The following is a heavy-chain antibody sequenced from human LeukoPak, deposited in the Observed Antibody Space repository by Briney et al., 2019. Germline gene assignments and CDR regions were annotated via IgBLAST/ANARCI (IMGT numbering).Heavy chain of an antibody. J-gene: IGHJ6*02. CDR2: INPNSGGT. D-gene: IGHD7-27*01. Sequence: ASVKVSCKASGYTFTGYYMHWVRQAPGQGLEWMGWINPNSGGTNYAQKFQGRVTMTRDTSISTAYMELSRLRSDDTAVYYCAREMLTGDRRYYYYYGMDVWGQGTTVTVSS. CDR1: GYTFTGYY. V-gene: IGHV1-2*02. CDR3: AREMLTGDRRYYYYYGMDV.